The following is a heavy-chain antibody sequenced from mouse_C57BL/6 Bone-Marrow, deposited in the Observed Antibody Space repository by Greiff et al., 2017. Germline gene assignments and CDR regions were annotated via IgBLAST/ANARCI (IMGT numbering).Heavy chain of an antibody. Sequence: EVKLVESEGGLVQPGSSMKLSCTASGFTFSDYYMAWVRQVPEKGLEWVANINYDGSSTYYLDSLKSRFIISRDNAKNILYLQMSSLKSEDTATYYCARDSTTVVDWYFDVWGTGTTVTVSS. V-gene: IGHV5-16*01. CDR2: INYDGSST. CDR1: GFTFSDYY. J-gene: IGHJ1*03. D-gene: IGHD1-1*01. CDR3: ARDSTTVVDWYFDV.